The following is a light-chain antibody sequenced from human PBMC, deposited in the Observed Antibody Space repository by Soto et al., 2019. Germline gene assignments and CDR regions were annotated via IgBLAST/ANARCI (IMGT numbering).Light chain of an antibody. Sequence: EIVLTQSPATLSVSPGDKVSLSCRANQTISNTLAWYQQKRGQAPRLLIYGASTRAAGIPARFSGTGSGTEFTLTISSLQSEDFAVYYCQQYNNWPPITFGQGTRLEIK. CDR1: QTISNT. CDR2: GAS. V-gene: IGKV3-15*01. J-gene: IGKJ5*01. CDR3: QQYNNWPPIT.